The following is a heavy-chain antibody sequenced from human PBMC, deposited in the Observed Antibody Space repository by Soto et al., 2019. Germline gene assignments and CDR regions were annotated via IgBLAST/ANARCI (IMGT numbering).Heavy chain of an antibody. CDR2: IIPIFDTA. Sequence: SVKASCKTSRGAFSSYAISWVQQAPGKGLEWMGGIIPIFDTANYAQKFQGRVTITADESTSTAYMELSSLRSEDTAVYYCARHDCISTSCYYYYYYSMDVWGQGTTVTVSS. D-gene: IGHD2-2*01. J-gene: IGHJ6*02. CDR3: ARHDCISTSCYYYYYYSMDV. CDR1: RGAFSSYA. V-gene: IGHV1-69*13.